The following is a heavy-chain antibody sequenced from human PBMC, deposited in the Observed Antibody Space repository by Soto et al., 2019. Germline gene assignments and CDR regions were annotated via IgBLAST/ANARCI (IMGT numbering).Heavy chain of an antibody. J-gene: IGHJ6*02. D-gene: IGHD6-6*01. CDR1: GGSFSGYY. CDR3: PRLAARPTWAYYYYGMDV. CDR2: INHSGST. V-gene: IGHV4-34*01. Sequence: QVQLQQWGAGLLKSSETLSLTCAVYGGSFSGYYWSWIRQPPGKGLEWIGEINHSGSTNYNPSLKSRVTISVDTSKNQFSLKLSSVTAADTAVYYCPRLAARPTWAYYYYGMDVWGQGTTVTVSS.